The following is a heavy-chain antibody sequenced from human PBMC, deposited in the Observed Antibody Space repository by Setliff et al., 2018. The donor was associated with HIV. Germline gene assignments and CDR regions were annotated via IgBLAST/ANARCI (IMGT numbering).Heavy chain of an antibody. J-gene: IGHJ4*02. CDR3: AKSSWWEPRAY. CDR2: ISSKDGST. V-gene: IGHV3-23*01. CDR1: GFTLSTFS. Sequence: GESLKISCAVSGFTLSTFSMSWVRQAPGKGLEWVSAISSKDGSTYYADSVRGRFTISRDNSKNTLYLQMNSLRAEDTAVYYCAKSSWWEPRAYWGQGTLVTVS. D-gene: IGHD2-15*01.